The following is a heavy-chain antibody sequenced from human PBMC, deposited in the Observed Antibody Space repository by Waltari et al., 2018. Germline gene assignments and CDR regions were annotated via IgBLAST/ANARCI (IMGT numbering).Heavy chain of an antibody. J-gene: IGHJ5*02. V-gene: IGHV4-4*07. Sequence: QVELQESGPGLVKPSETLSLTCTASGGSVTGANWSWVRQPAGKGLEWIGRIFASGGTDYNPSFKSRVTMSVDTSKNEFSLRLTSVTAADTAVYYCARGNYGLFSGHYSDLWGRGTRVTVSS. CDR1: GGSVTGAN. D-gene: IGHD3-3*01. CDR3: ARGNYGLFSGHYSDL. CDR2: IFASGGT.